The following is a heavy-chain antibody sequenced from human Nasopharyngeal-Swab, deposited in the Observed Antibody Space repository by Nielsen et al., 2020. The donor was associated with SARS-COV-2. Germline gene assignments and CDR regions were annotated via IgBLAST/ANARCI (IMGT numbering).Heavy chain of an antibody. CDR2: IYSGGST. Sequence: GESLKLSCASSGFTVSSHYISWVRQAPGKGLEWVSIIYSGGSTFYADSVRGRFTISRDNSKNTLFLQMNSLRAEDTAVYYCARLYNYASSYFDYWGQGTLVTVSS. V-gene: IGHV3-53*01. D-gene: IGHD5-18*01. J-gene: IGHJ4*02. CDR1: GFTVSSHY. CDR3: ARLYNYASSYFDY.